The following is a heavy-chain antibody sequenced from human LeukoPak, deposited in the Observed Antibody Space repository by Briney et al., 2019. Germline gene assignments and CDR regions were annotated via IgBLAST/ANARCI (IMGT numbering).Heavy chain of an antibody. Sequence: PGGSLRLSCAASGFTFSNAWMSWVRQAPGKGLEWVGRIKSKTDGGTTDYAAPVKGRFTISRDDSKNTLYLQMNSLKTEDTAVYYCTTSAGYYYDSSGYLAFDIWGQGTMVTVSS. CDR2: IKSKTDGGTT. J-gene: IGHJ3*02. D-gene: IGHD3-22*01. CDR3: TTSAGYYYDSSGYLAFDI. CDR1: GFTFSNAW. V-gene: IGHV3-15*01.